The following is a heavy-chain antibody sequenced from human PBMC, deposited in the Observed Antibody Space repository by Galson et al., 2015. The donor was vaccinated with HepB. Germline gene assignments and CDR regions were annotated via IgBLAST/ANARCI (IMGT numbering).Heavy chain of an antibody. J-gene: IGHJ5*02. CDR3: AKHRMGYNSFPFDP. V-gene: IGHV3-23*01. Sequence: SLRLSCAVSGFTFSTHAMTWVRQAPGRGLEWVSAITGSGSTYYADSVRGRFTISRDNSKNTLFLQMNSLRAADTAVYYCAKHRMGYNSFPFDPWGQGTLVTVSS. D-gene: IGHD1-14*01. CDR1: GFTFSTHA. CDR2: ITGSGST.